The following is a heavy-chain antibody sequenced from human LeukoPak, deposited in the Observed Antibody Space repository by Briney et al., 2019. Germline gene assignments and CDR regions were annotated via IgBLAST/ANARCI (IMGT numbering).Heavy chain of an antibody. Sequence: ASVKVSCKASGYTFTSYGISWVRQAPGQGLEWMGSISAYNGNTNYAQKLQGRVTMTTDTSTSTAYMELRSLRSDDTAVYYCARVRITIFGVVIANDYWGQGTLVTVSS. V-gene: IGHV1-18*01. D-gene: IGHD3-3*01. CDR3: ARVRITIFGVVIANDY. CDR1: GYTFTSYG. CDR2: ISAYNGNT. J-gene: IGHJ4*02.